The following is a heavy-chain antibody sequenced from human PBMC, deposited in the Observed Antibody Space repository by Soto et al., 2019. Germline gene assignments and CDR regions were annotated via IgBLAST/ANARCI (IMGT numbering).Heavy chain of an antibody. CDR2: IWYDGSNK. J-gene: IGHJ4*02. D-gene: IGHD1-26*01. V-gene: IGHV3-33*01. Sequence: GGSLRLSCAASGFTFSSYGMHWVRQAPGKGLEWVAVIWYDGSNKYYADSVKGRFTISRDNSKNTLYLQMNSLRAEDTAVYYCARFESLGGFTDVVPENRGFDYWGQGTLVTVSS. CDR3: ARFESLGGFTDVVPENRGFDY. CDR1: GFTFSSYG.